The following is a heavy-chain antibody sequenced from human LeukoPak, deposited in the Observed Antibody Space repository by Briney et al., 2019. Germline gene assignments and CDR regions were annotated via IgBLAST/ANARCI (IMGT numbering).Heavy chain of an antibody. D-gene: IGHD6-6*01. Sequence: SETLSLTCTVSGGSISGYYWSWIRQPPGKGLEWIGEINHSGSTNYNPSLKSRVTISVDTSKNQFSLKPSSVTAADTAVYYCARHVKSSSPRPNWFDPWGQGTLVTVSS. CDR1: GGSISGYY. CDR2: INHSGST. CDR3: ARHVKSSSPRPNWFDP. J-gene: IGHJ5*02. V-gene: IGHV4-34*01.